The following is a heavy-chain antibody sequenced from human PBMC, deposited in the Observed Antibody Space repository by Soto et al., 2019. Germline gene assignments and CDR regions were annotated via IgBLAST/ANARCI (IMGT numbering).Heavy chain of an antibody. V-gene: IGHV1-69*12. J-gene: IGHJ4*02. Sequence: QVQLVQSGAEVKKPGSSVKVSCKASGGTFSSYAISWVRQAPGQGLEWMGGIIPIFGTANYAQKFQGRVTITADESTRTAYMELSRRGFEETGVYYCAGESRYREESRPFDYWGQGTLVTVSS. CDR1: GGTFSSYA. CDR3: AGESRYREESRPFDY. D-gene: IGHD1-26*01. CDR2: IIPIFGTA.